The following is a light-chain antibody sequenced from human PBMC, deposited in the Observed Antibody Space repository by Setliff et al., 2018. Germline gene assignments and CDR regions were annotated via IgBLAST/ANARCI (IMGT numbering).Light chain of an antibody. CDR3: NAYTSGSTYV. V-gene: IGLV2-14*03. J-gene: IGLJ1*01. CDR1: SSDVGSYDL. CDR2: AVS. Sequence: QSVLAQPASVSGSPGQSITISCSGTSSDVGSYDLVSWYQQHPGKAPKLIIYAVSDRPSGVSNRFSGSKSGNTASLTISGLQTEDEADYYCNAYTSGSTYVFGTGTKSPS.